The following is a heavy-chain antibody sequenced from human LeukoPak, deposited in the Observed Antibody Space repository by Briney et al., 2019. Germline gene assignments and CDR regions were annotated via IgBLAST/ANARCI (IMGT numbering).Heavy chain of an antibody. V-gene: IGHV3-30*02. CDR1: GFTFSSYG. D-gene: IGHD2-15*01. CDR3: AKAEGQDEYYMDV. Sequence: GSLRLSCAASGFTFSSYGMHWVRQAPGKGLEWVAFIRYDGSNKYYADSVKGRFTISRDNSKNTLYLQMNSLRAEDTAVYYCAKAEGQDEYYMDVWGKGTTVTVSS. CDR2: IRYDGSNK. J-gene: IGHJ6*03.